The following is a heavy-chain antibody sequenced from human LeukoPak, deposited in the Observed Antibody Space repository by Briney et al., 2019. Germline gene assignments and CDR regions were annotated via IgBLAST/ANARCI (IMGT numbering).Heavy chain of an antibody. Sequence: ASVKVSCKASGYTFTSYAMNWVRQAPGQGLEWMGWINPNSGGTNYAQKFQGRVTMTRDTSISTAYMELSRLRSDDTAVYYCARGGLVVVPAAIRSYYYYMDVWGKGTTLTVSS. CDR1: GYTFTSYA. CDR2: INPNSGGT. V-gene: IGHV1-2*02. D-gene: IGHD2-2*01. J-gene: IGHJ6*03. CDR3: ARGGLVVVPAAIRSYYYYMDV.